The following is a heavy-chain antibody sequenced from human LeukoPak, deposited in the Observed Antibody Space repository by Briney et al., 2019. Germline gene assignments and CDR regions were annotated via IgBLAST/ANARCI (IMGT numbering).Heavy chain of an antibody. CDR2: MNPNSGNT. D-gene: IGHD4-17*01. J-gene: IGHJ4*02. V-gene: IGHV1-8*01. CDR1: GYTFTSYD. CDR3: ARGSDGDSTFDY. Sequence: ASVKASCKASGYTFTSYDINWVRQATGQGLEWMGWMNPNSGNTGYAQKFQGRVTMTRNTSISTAYMELSSLRSEDTAVYYCARGSDGDSTFDYWGQGTLVTVSS.